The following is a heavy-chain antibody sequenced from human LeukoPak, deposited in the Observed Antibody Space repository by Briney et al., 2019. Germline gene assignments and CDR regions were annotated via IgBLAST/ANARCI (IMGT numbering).Heavy chain of an antibody. D-gene: IGHD6-13*01. V-gene: IGHV4-59*08. Sequence: SETLSLTCTVSGGSISSYYWSWTRRPPGKGLEWIGYIYYSGSTNYNPSLKSRVTISVDTSKNQFSLKLSSVTAADTAVYYCARHLGSSSPRHFDYWGQGTLVTVSS. CDR2: IYYSGST. J-gene: IGHJ4*02. CDR3: ARHLGSSSPRHFDY. CDR1: GGSISSYY.